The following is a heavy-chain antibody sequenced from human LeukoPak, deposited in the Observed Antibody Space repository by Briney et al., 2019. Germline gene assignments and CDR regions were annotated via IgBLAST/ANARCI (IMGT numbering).Heavy chain of an antibody. V-gene: IGHV3-30*02. CDR2: IRYDGSNK. CDR3: AKDVAYCSGGSCY. Sequence: PGGSLRLSCAASGFTFSSYSMIWVRQAPGKGLEWVTFIRYDGSNKYYADSVKGRFTISRDNSKNTLYLQMNSLRAEDTAVYYCAKDVAYCSGGSCYWGQGTLVTVSS. D-gene: IGHD2-15*01. J-gene: IGHJ4*02. CDR1: GFTFSSYS.